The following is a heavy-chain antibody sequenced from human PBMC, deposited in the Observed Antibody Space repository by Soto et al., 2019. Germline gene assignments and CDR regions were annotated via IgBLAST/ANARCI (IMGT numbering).Heavy chain of an antibody. Sequence: PGGSLRLSCAASGFTFSSYWMHWVRHAPGKGLVWVSRINSDGSSTSYADSVKGRFTISRDNAKNTLYLQMNSLRAEDTAVYYCARDYRSGGSCYSRYYYYYMDVWGKGTTVTVSS. CDR2: INSDGSST. CDR3: ARDYRSGGSCYSRYYYYYMDV. D-gene: IGHD2-15*01. V-gene: IGHV3-74*01. J-gene: IGHJ6*03. CDR1: GFTFSSYW.